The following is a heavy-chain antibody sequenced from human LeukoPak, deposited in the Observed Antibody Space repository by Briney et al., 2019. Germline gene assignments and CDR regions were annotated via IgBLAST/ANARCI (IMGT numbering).Heavy chain of an antibody. Sequence: GGSLRLSCADSGFTFGSYEMNWVRQDPGKGLEWVSYISSSGSTIYYADSVKGRFTISRDNAKNSLYLQMNSLRAEDTAVYYCARALAPYDYVWGSYRWDYWGQGTLVTVSS. V-gene: IGHV3-48*03. CDR3: ARALAPYDYVWGSYRWDY. D-gene: IGHD3-16*02. J-gene: IGHJ4*02. CDR1: GFTFGSYE. CDR2: ISSSGSTI.